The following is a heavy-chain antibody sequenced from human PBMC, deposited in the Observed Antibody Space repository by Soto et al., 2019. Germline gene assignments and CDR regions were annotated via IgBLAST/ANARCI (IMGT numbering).Heavy chain of an antibody. Sequence: SETLSLTCTVSGGSISSGGLYWSWIRQHPGKGLEWIGYIFYSGSTYYNPSLKSRVSISVDTSKNQFSLKLCSVTAADTAVYYCAREEGGGYDHRWFDPWGQGTLVTVSS. V-gene: IGHV4-31*03. CDR2: IFYSGST. CDR1: GGSISSGGLY. J-gene: IGHJ5*02. CDR3: AREEGGGYDHRWFDP. D-gene: IGHD5-12*01.